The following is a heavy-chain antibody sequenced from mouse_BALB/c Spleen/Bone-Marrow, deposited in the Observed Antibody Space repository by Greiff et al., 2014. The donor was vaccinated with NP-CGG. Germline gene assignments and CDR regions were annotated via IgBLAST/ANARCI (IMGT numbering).Heavy chain of an antibody. CDR1: GYTFTSYW. Sequence: QVQLKESGTELVKPGASVKLSCKASGYTFTSYWMHWVKQRPGRGLEWIGEINPNSGRKNYNEKFKSKATLTVDRSSSTAYMQLSSLTSEDSALYYCARKKYGNYDYFDYWGQGTTLTVSS. J-gene: IGHJ2*01. CDR3: ARKKYGNYDYFDY. V-gene: IGHV1S81*02. CDR2: INPNSGRK. D-gene: IGHD2-10*02.